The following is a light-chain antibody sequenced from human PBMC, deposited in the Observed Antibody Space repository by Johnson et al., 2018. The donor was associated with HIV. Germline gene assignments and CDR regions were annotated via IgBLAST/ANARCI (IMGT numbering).Light chain of an antibody. V-gene: IGLV1-51*02. Sequence: QSVLTQPPSVSAAPGQKVTISCSGGSSNIGSNYVSWYQHFPGTAPKLLIYENSKRPSGIPDRFSGSKSGTSATLGITGLQTGDEADYYCGTWDSSLNSYVFGTGTKVSVL. CDR1: SSNIGSNY. CDR2: ENS. CDR3: GTWDSSLNSYV. J-gene: IGLJ1*01.